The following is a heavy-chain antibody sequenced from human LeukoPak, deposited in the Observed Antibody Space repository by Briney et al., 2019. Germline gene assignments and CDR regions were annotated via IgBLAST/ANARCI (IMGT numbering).Heavy chain of an antibody. Sequence: SETLSLTCAVYGGSFSIYYWSWIRQPPGKGLEWIGEINHSGSTNYNPSLKSRVTISVDTSKNQFSLKLSSVTAADTAVYYCARDGRWLVPYYYMDVWDKGTTVSVSS. D-gene: IGHD6-19*01. CDR2: INHSGST. CDR3: ARDGRWLVPYYYMDV. V-gene: IGHV4-34*01. CDR1: GGSFSIYY. J-gene: IGHJ6*03.